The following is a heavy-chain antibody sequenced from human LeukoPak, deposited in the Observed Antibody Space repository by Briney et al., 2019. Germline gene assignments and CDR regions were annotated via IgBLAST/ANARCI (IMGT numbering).Heavy chain of an antibody. CDR3: AKFLGTSLYYYDSNYFDY. CDR2: ISGSGGST. CDR1: GFTFSSYA. Sequence: SCKASGFTFSSYAMSWVRQAPGKGLEWVSAISGSGGSTYYADSVKGRFTISRDNSKNTLYLQMNSLRAEDTAVYYCAKFLGTSLYYYDSNYFDYWGQGTLVTVSS. J-gene: IGHJ4*02. V-gene: IGHV3-23*01. D-gene: IGHD3-22*01.